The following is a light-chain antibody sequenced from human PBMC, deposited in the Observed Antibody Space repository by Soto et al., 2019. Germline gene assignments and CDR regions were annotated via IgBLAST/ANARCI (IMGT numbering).Light chain of an antibody. Sequence: EKVMTQSRATLSMSPGERATLSCRASQSVSSNLAWYQQKPGQAPRLLIYGASTRATGIPARFSGSGSGTEFTLTISSLQSEDFAIYYCQQYNNWPYTFGQGTKVDIK. J-gene: IGKJ2*01. CDR3: QQYNNWPYT. CDR2: GAS. CDR1: QSVSSN. V-gene: IGKV3-15*01.